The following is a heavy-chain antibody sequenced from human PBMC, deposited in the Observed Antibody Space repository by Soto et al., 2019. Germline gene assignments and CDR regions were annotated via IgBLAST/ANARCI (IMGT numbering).Heavy chain of an antibody. Sequence: TGGSLRLSCAASGFTLSSYAMSWVRQAPGEGLEWVSAISGSGGSTYYADSVKGRFTISRDNSKNTLYLQMNSLRAEDTAVYYCAKAGLHPFDYWGQGTLVTVSS. CDR1: GFTLSSYA. CDR2: ISGSGGST. V-gene: IGHV3-23*01. D-gene: IGHD4-4*01. J-gene: IGHJ4*02. CDR3: AKAGLHPFDY.